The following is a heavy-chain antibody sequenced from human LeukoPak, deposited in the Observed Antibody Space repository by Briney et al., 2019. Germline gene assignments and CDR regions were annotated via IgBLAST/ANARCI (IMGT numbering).Heavy chain of an antibody. CDR3: ARDILGEGST. Sequence: SQTLSLTCAISGDSVSSNSAAWNWLRQSPSRGLEWLGRTYYRSKWGHDYALSVKSRITIDPDPSKNQFSLQLNSVTPEDTAVYYCARDILGEGSTWGQGTLVTVSS. CDR1: GDSVSSNSAA. J-gene: IGHJ5*02. V-gene: IGHV6-1*01. CDR2: TYYRSKWGH.